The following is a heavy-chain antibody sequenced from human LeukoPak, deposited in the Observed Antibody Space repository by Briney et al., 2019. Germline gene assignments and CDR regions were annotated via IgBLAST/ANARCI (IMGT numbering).Heavy chain of an antibody. D-gene: IGHD2-15*01. CDR3: ATVCWYSRLYYFDY. Sequence: SETLSLTCAVYGGSFSGYYWSWIRQPPGKGLEWIGEINHSGSTNYNPSLKSRVTISVDTSKNQFSLKLSSVTAADTAVYYCATVCWYSRLYYFDYWGQGTLVTVSS. CDR2: INHSGST. J-gene: IGHJ4*02. CDR1: GGSFSGYY. V-gene: IGHV4-34*01.